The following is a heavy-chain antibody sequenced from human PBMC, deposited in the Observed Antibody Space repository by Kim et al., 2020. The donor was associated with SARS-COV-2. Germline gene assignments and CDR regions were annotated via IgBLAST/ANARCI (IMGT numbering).Heavy chain of an antibody. V-gene: IGHV1-8*01. J-gene: IGHJ6*03. Sequence: ASVKVSCKASGYTFTSYDINWVRQATGQGLEWMGWMNPNSGNTGYAQKFQGRVTMTRNTSISTAYMELSSLRSEDTAVYYCASATGRDFWSGDYNPYYYYMDVGGKGTTVTVSS. CDR2: MNPNSGNT. D-gene: IGHD3-3*01. CDR1: GYTFTSYD. CDR3: ASATGRDFWSGDYNPYYYYMDV.